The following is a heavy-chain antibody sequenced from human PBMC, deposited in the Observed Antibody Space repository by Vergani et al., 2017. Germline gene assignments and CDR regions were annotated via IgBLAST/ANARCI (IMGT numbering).Heavy chain of an antibody. CDR3: TRVLAYCGVDCNSRNTLDY. J-gene: IGHJ4*02. V-gene: IGHV1-8*01. Sequence: QVHLVQSGAEVKKPGASVKLSCKASGYTFTSYDINWVRQATGQGLEWMGWMNLNSGNIGYAQKFQGRVTMTRNTSISTASMEMSSLRSEDTAVYYCTRVLAYCGVDCNSRNTLDYGGKGTRLTVSS. CDR2: MNLNSGNI. D-gene: IGHD2-21*01. CDR1: GYTFTSYD.